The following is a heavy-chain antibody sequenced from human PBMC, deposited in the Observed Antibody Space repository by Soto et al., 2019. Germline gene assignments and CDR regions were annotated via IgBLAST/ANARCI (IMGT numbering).Heavy chain of an antibody. CDR3: ARARFDDSSSNNARHYYYYGMDV. D-gene: IGHD6-6*01. V-gene: IGHV1-69*13. Sequence: ASVKVSCKASGGTFSSYAISWVRQAPGQGLEWMGGIIPIFGTANYAQKFQGRVTITADESTSTAYMELSSLRSEDTAVYYCARARFDDSSSNNARHYYYYGMDVWGQGTTVTVSS. CDR1: GGTFSSYA. J-gene: IGHJ6*02. CDR2: IIPIFGTA.